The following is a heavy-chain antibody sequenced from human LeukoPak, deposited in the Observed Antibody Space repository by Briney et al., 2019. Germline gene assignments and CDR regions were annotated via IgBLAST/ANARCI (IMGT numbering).Heavy chain of an antibody. CDR2: INPNSGGT. V-gene: IGHV1-2*02. Sequence: ASVKVSCKASGYTFTGYYMHWVRRAPGQGLEWMGWINPNSGGTNYAQKFQGRVTMTRDTSISTAYMELSRLRSDDTAVYYCARYILYCSSTSCYRNNWFDPWGQGTLVTVSS. D-gene: IGHD2-2*01. CDR1: GYTFTGYY. CDR3: ARYILYCSSTSCYRNNWFDP. J-gene: IGHJ5*02.